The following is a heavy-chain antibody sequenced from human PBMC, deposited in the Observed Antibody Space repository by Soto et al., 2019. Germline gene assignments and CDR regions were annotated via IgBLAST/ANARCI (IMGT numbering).Heavy chain of an antibody. J-gene: IGHJ4*02. CDR2: IWYDGNKK. V-gene: IGHV3-33*01. CDR1: GFTFRDYG. D-gene: IGHD6-13*01. CDR3: ARDIRISVSWYYIDY. Sequence: VGSLRLSCAASGFTFRDYGMHWVRQTPAKGLEWVAVIWYDGNKKCYADAVKGRFTISRDNSRSTVYLQMNNLRAEDTAVYYCARDIRISVSWYYIDYWGQGTLVTVSS.